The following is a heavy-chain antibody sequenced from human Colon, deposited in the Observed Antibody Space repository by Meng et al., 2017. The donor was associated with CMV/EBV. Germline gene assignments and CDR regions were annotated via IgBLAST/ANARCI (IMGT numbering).Heavy chain of an antibody. CDR3: ASPRYYSSSSFDFDY. Sequence: GGSLRLSCAASGFTFRSYEMTWVRQTPGRGLEWVSYISSSGSTIYYADSVKGRFTISRDNAKNSLYLQMNSLRAEDTAVYYCASPRYYSSSSFDFDYWGQGTLVTVSS. J-gene: IGHJ4*02. CDR2: ISSSGSTI. D-gene: IGHD6-6*01. CDR1: GFTFRSYE. V-gene: IGHV3-48*03.